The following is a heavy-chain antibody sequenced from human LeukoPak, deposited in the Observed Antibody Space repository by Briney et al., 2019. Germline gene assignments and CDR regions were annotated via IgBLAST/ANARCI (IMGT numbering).Heavy chain of an antibody. CDR2: ITSTSKYI. Sequence: GGSLRLSCVASGFTFTSYSMNWVRQAPGRGLEWVSSITSTSKYIYYADSLKGRFTISRDNAKNSLYLQINNLRADDTAIYFCASAYWPPWTSDSYAFDMWGQGTMVTVSS. J-gene: IGHJ3*02. CDR3: ASAYWPPWTSDSYAFDM. D-gene: IGHD2-8*02. CDR1: GFTFTSYS. V-gene: IGHV3-21*01.